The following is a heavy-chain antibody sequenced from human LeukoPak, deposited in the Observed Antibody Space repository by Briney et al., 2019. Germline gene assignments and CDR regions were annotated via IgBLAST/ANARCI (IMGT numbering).Heavy chain of an antibody. V-gene: IGHV3-48*04. CDR1: GFTFESYN. J-gene: IGHJ4*02. Sequence: GGSLRLSCAASGFTFESYNMDWVRQAPGKGLEWVSYITTNSGTVYYADSVKGRFAISRDNAKNSLYLQMNNLRPEDTAVYYCGRDLGALDFRSGHYGLIDSWGQGTLVTVSS. CDR3: GRDLGALDFRSGHYGLIDS. CDR2: ITTNSGTV. D-gene: IGHD3-3*01.